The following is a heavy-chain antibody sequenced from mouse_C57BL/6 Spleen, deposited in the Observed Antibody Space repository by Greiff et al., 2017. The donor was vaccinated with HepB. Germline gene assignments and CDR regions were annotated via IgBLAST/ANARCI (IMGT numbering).Heavy chain of an antibody. D-gene: IGHD1-1*01. V-gene: IGHV1-74*01. CDR3: AIYYYGSSYGWFAY. J-gene: IGHJ3*01. CDR2: IHPSDSDT. Sequence: QVHVKQPGAELVKPGASVKVSCKASGYTFTSYWMHWVKQRPGQGLEWIGRIHPSDSDTNYNQKFKGKATLTVDKSSSTAYMQLSSLTSEDSAVYYCAIYYYGSSYGWFAYWGQGTLVTVSA. CDR1: GYTFTSYW.